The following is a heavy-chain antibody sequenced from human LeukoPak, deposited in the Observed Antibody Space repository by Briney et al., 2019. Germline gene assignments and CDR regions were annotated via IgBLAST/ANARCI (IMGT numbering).Heavy chain of an antibody. Sequence: GASVKVSCKASGYTFTSYYLHWVRQAPGQGLEWMGWMNANNGGTHYAQNFQGRVTMTRDTSTNTAYMELSRLRSDDTAVYYCARLPLEWVGARTLIDYWGQGTLVTVSS. CDR1: GYTFTSYY. CDR3: ARLPLEWVGARTLIDY. D-gene: IGHD1-26*01. J-gene: IGHJ4*02. V-gene: IGHV1-2*02. CDR2: MNANNGGT.